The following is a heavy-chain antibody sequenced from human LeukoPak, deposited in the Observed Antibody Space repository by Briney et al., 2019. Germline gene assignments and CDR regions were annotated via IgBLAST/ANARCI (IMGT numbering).Heavy chain of an antibody. Sequence: SQTLSLTCSVSGGSISSGDYYWSWIRQPAGKGLEWIVRISTGGNTNYNPSLKSRVTISLDTSRNHLSLKVTSVTAADTAVYYCARAEDGCSDASCYGHWGQGTLVTVSS. V-gene: IGHV4-61*02. CDR3: ARAEDGCSDASCYGH. J-gene: IGHJ4*02. CDR2: ISTGGNT. CDR1: GGSISSGDYY. D-gene: IGHD2-2*01.